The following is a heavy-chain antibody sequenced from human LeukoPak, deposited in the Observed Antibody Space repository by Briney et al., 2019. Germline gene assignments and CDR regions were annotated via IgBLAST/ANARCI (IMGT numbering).Heavy chain of an antibody. CDR3: ARGLTSLFGSYYYYYYMDV. D-gene: IGHD2-21*01. CDR1: GGSISTSSFY. CDR2: IFYSGST. V-gene: IGHV4-39*01. Sequence: SETLSLTCTVSGGSISTSSFYWGWIRQPPGRGLEWIGSIFYSGSTYYNPSLKSRVTISVDTSKNQFSLKLSSVTAADTAVYYCARGLTSLFGSYYYYYYMDVWGKGTTVTVSS. J-gene: IGHJ6*03.